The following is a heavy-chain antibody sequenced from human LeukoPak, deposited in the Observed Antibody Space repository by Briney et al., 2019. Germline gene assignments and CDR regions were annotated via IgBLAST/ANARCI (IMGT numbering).Heavy chain of an antibody. CDR3: ARELGIGDFDY. CDR2: IYSGGNT. CDR1: GFTLSSNY. Sequence: PGGSLPLSRPASGFTLSSNYMSWVRQAAGRELDWVSVIYSGGNTYYAVSVKGGFTVSRDNSRNTLYLQLNSQRAENTAAYYCARELGIGDFDYWGKGTLVTVSS. D-gene: IGHD3-16*01. J-gene: IGHJ4*02. V-gene: IGHV3-53*01.